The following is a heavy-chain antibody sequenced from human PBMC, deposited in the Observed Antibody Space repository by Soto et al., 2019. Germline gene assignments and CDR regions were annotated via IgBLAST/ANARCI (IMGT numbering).Heavy chain of an antibody. CDR3: AREIGYYYGSSPL. CDR1: GGSISSYY. J-gene: IGHJ1*01. CDR2: IYYSGST. V-gene: IGHV4-59*01. D-gene: IGHD3-22*01. Sequence: SLTCTVSGGSISSYYWSWIRQPPGQGLEWIGYIYYSGSTNYNPSLKSRVTISVDTSKNQFSLKLSSVTAADTAVYYCAREIGYYYGSSPLWGQGTMVTVSS.